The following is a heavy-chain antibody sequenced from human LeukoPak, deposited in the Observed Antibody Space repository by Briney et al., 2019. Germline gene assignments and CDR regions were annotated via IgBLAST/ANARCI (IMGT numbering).Heavy chain of an antibody. CDR1: GFSASTIF. Sequence: GSLRLSCEASGFSASTIFMGWVRQAPGKGLEWVSIIHIGVTTHYADSVKGRFTISRDNFKNTLYLQMNRVRVEDTAVYYCARERGRDWGQGTLVTVSS. CDR3: ARERGRD. CDR2: IHIGVTT. D-gene: IGHD1-1*01. V-gene: IGHV3-53*01. J-gene: IGHJ4*02.